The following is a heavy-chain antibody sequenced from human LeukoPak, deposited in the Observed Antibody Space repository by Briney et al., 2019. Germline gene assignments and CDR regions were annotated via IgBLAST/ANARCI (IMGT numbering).Heavy chain of an antibody. D-gene: IGHD3-10*01. CDR3: ARDRTLLWFGDYYYYMDV. Sequence: TGGSLRLSCAASGFTFSSYAMHWVRQAPGKGLEWVAVISYDGSNKYYADSVKGRFTISRDNSKNTLYLQMNSLRAEDTAVYYCARDRTLLWFGDYYYYMDVWGKGTTVTVSS. V-gene: IGHV3-30*04. CDR2: ISYDGSNK. J-gene: IGHJ6*03. CDR1: GFTFSSYA.